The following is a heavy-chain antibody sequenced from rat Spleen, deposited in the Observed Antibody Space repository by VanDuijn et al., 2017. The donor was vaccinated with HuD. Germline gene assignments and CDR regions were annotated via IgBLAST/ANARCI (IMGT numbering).Heavy chain of an antibody. Sequence: EVQLVESGGGLVQPGRSLKLSCAASGFTFSDYAMAWVRQAPKKGLEWVATIIYDGSSTYYRDSVKGRFTISRDNAKSTLYLQMDSLRSEDTATYYCARRGTEGIVTFFDYWGQGVMVTVSS. CDR2: IIYDGSST. J-gene: IGHJ2*01. CDR1: GFTFSDYA. CDR3: ARRGTEGIVTFFDY. V-gene: IGHV5-17*01. D-gene: IGHD1-11*01.